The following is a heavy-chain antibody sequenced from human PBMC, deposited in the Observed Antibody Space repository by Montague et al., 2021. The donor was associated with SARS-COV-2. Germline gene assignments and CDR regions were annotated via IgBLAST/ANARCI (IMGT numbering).Heavy chain of an antibody. CDR2: IRDDGSFE. CDR1: GFTFSSHW. Sequence: SLRLSCAASGFTFSSHWMHWVRQAPGKGLVWVSRIRDDGSFEDYADSVKGRFIISRDNAKNTLFLQMNSFGVEDTALYYCVRGSDVSPGTDIWGQGTMVTVAS. D-gene: IGHD5/OR15-5a*01. CDR3: VRGSDVSPGTDI. J-gene: IGHJ3*02. V-gene: IGHV3-74*01.